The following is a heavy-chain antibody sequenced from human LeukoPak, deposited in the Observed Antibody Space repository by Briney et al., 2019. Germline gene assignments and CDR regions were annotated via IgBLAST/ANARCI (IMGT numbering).Heavy chain of an antibody. Sequence: GESLKISCKASGYSFTNYWIGWVRQMPGKGLEWRGIIYPGDSYTRYSPSFQGQVTISADKSISTAYLQWNSLKASDTAMYYFARHCDSRDSNGWYSDYWGEGTLVTVSS. CDR3: ARHCDSRDSNGWYSDY. CDR1: GYSFTNYW. CDR2: IYPGDSYT. D-gene: IGHD6-19*01. V-gene: IGHV5-51*01. J-gene: IGHJ4*02.